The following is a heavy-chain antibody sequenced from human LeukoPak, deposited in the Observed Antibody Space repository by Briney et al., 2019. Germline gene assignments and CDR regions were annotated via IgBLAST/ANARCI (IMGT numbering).Heavy chain of an antibody. CDR1: GYSFTSYW. Sequence: GESLKISCKGSGYSFTSYWIGWVRQMPGKGLEWMGIIYPGDSDTRYSPSFQGQVTISADKSISTAYLQWSSLKASDTAMYYCARLPCSGGSCYSGYYYGMDVWGQGTTVTVSS. CDR2: IYPGDSDT. J-gene: IGHJ6*02. D-gene: IGHD2-15*01. CDR3: ARLPCSGGSCYSGYYYGMDV. V-gene: IGHV5-51*01.